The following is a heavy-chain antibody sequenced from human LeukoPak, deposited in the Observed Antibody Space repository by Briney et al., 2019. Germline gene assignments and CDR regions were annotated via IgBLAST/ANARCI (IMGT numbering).Heavy chain of an antibody. CDR1: GFTFSTYI. CDR2: ISGSSNYI. J-gene: IGHJ4*02. CDR3: ARVGIYSGYD. Sequence: GGSLRLSCAASGFTFSTYIMNWVRQAPGKGLEWVSSISGSSNYIYYADSVKGRFTISRDNAKNSLYLQMNSLRDEDTAVYYCARVGIYSGYDWGQGTLVTVSS. D-gene: IGHD5-12*01. V-gene: IGHV3-21*01.